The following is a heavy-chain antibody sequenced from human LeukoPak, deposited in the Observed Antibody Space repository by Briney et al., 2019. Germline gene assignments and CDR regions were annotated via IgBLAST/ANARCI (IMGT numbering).Heavy chain of an antibody. D-gene: IGHD3-9*01. V-gene: IGHV3-21*04. CDR1: GFTFSNE. Sequence: GGSLRLSCAASGFTFSNEMHWVRQAPGKGLDWASSISSSSSYICYADSVKGRFTISRDNSKNTLYLQMNSLRAEDTAVYYCARLISYYDILTGSSWFDPWGQGTLVTVSS. CDR2: ISSSSSYI. CDR3: ARLISYYDILTGSSWFDP. J-gene: IGHJ5*02.